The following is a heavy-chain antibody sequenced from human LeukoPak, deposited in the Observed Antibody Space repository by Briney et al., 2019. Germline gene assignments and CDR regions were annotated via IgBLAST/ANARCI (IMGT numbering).Heavy chain of an antibody. D-gene: IGHD6-13*01. CDR1: GFTFSSYS. J-gene: IGHJ4*02. V-gene: IGHV3-48*04. Sequence: GGSLRLSCAASGFTFSSYSMNWVRQAPGKGLEWVSYISSSGSTIYYADSVKGRFTISRDNAKNSLYLQMNSLRAEDTAVYYCAREKSSVYSSSWSSYYFDYWGQGTLVTVSS. CDR2: ISSSGSTI. CDR3: AREKSSVYSSSWSSYYFDY.